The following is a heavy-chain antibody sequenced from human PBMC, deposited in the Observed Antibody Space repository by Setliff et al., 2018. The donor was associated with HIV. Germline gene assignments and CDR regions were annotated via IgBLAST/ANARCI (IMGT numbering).Heavy chain of an antibody. CDR3: ARDWVTRSNYYGSGSPWYFDF. V-gene: IGHV4-4*07. Sequence: PSETLSLTCTVSGDSIGDYYWNWIRQLAGKGLEWIGRVYASAYSNYNPSLKSRVTMSVDTSQNQFSLKLRSVNAADTAVYYCARDWVTRSNYYGSGSPWYFDFWGRG. J-gene: IGHJ2*01. D-gene: IGHD3-10*01. CDR2: VYASAYS. CDR1: GDSIGDYY.